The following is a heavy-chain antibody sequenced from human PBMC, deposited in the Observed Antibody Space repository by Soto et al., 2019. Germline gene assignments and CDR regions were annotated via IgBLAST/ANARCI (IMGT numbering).Heavy chain of an antibody. D-gene: IGHD3-22*01. CDR1: GFTFSSYG. CDR3: AKEWVYDSSGVSFDY. J-gene: IGHJ4*02. Sequence: GGSLRLSCTASGFTFSSYGMHWVRQAPGKGLEWVAVIWYDGSNKYYADSVKGRFTISRDNSKNTLYLQMNSLRAEDTAVYYCAKEWVYDSSGVSFDYWGQGTLVTVSS. CDR2: IWYDGSNK. V-gene: IGHV3-30*02.